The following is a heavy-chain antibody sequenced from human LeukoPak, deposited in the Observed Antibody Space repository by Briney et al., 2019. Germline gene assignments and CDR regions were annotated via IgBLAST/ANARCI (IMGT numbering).Heavy chain of an antibody. J-gene: IGHJ4*02. CDR1: GFTFSDHY. D-gene: IGHD3-10*01. Sequence: GGSLRLSCAASGFTFSDHYMGWVRQAPGKGLEWVGRTRNKANSYTTEYAASVKGRFTISRDDSKNSLYLQMNSLKTEDTAVYYCARGVDYYGSGSEGHFDYWGQGTLVTVSS. CDR2: TRNKANSYTT. CDR3: ARGVDYYGSGSEGHFDY. V-gene: IGHV3-72*01.